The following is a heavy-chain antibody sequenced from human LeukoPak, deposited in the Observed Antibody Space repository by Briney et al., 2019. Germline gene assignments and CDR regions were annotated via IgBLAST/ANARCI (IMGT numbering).Heavy chain of an antibody. Sequence: PGGSLRLSCAASGFTFSSYGMHWVRQAPGKGLEWVAVIWYDGSNKYYADSVKGRFTISRDNSKNTLYLQMNSLRAEDTAVYYCARDWMAYCGGDCYHFDYWGQGTLVTVSS. CDR3: ARDWMAYCGGDCYHFDY. J-gene: IGHJ4*02. V-gene: IGHV3-33*01. D-gene: IGHD2-21*02. CDR2: IWYDGSNK. CDR1: GFTFSSYG.